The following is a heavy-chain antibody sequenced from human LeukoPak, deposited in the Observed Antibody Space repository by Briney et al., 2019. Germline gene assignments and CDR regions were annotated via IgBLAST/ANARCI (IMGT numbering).Heavy chain of an antibody. CDR3: ARGYYDIVSMDV. CDR1: GFTFSSYA. CDR2: ISYDGSNK. D-gene: IGHD3-22*01. Sequence: GRSLRLSCAASGFTFSSYAMHWVRQAPGKGLEWVAVISYDGSNKYYADSVKGRFTISRDNSKNTLYLQMNSLRAEDTAVYYCARGYYDIVSMDVWGQGTTVTVSS. J-gene: IGHJ6*02. V-gene: IGHV3-30-3*01.